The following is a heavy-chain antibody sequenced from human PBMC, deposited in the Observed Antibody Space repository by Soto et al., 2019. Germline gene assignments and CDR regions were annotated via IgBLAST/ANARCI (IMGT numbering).Heavy chain of an antibody. Sequence: GGYLRLSCAASGFTFDDYAMHWVRQAPGKGLEWVSGISWNSGSIGYADSVKGRFTISRDNAKNSLYLQMNSLRAEDTALYYCASLAVAGPYYYYGMDVWGQGTTVTVSS. CDR3: ASLAVAGPYYYYGMDV. CDR2: ISWNSGSI. CDR1: GFTFDDYA. V-gene: IGHV3-9*01. D-gene: IGHD6-19*01. J-gene: IGHJ6*02.